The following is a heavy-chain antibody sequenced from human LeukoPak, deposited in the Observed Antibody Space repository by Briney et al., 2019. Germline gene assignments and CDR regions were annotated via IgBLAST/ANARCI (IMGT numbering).Heavy chain of an antibody. Sequence: SETLSLTCTVSGGSISSYYWSWIRQPPGKGLEWIGEINHSGSTNYNPSLKSRVTISVDTSKNQFSLKLSSVTAADTAVYYCARVPMYYYDSSGSRYFQHWGQGTLVTVSS. CDR3: ARVPMYYYDSSGSRYFQH. V-gene: IGHV4-34*01. CDR2: INHSGST. CDR1: GGSISSYY. J-gene: IGHJ1*01. D-gene: IGHD3-22*01.